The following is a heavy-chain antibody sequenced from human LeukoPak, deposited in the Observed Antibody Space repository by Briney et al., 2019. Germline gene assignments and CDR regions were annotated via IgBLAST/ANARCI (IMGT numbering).Heavy chain of an antibody. CDR2: IYSGGST. J-gene: IGHJ4*02. Sequence: PAGSMLLSCGASGCTAINNYISRFRQPPGKGLEWVSVIYSGGSTKYADSVKARFTISRDNSKNTVYLQMNSLRADDTAVYYCARATLDNWGQGTLVTVSS. CDR3: ARATLDN. V-gene: IGHV3-53*01. CDR1: GCTAINNY.